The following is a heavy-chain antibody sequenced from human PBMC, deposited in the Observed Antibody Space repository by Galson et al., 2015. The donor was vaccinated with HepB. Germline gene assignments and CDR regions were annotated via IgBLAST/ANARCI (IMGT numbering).Heavy chain of an antibody. CDR3: ARGPYYYDSSGRGAFDI. J-gene: IGHJ3*02. CDR2: INHSGST. D-gene: IGHD3-22*01. Sequence: LSLTCAVYGGSFSGYYWSWIRQPPGKGLEWIGEINHSGSTNYNPSLKSRVTISVDTSKNQFSLKLSSVTAADTAVYYCARGPYYYDSSGRGAFDIWGQGTMVTVSS. CDR1: GGSFSGYY. V-gene: IGHV4-34*01.